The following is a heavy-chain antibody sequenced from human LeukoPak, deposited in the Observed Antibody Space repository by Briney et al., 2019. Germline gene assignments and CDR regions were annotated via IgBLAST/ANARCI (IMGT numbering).Heavy chain of an antibody. J-gene: IGHJ4*02. CDR2: IIPIFGTA. CDR1: GGTFSSHA. D-gene: IGHD3-10*01. CDR3: ARDGGMLRGLIDS. V-gene: IGHV1-69*13. Sequence: SVKVSCKASGGTFSSHAISWVRQAPGHGLEWMGGIIPIFGTASYAQKFQGRVTITADESTSTAYMELSSLRSEDTAVYYCARDGGMLRGLIDSWGQGTLVTVSS.